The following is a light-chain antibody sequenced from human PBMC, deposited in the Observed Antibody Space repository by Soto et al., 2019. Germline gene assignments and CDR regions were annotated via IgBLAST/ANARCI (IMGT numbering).Light chain of an antibody. CDR3: KQANSFPIT. V-gene: IGKV1-12*01. J-gene: IGKJ5*01. Sequence: DIQMTQSPSSVSASVGDRVTITCRASQDISRWLAWYQQKPGKAPKLLIHDAYNLQTGVQSRFSGSGSGTDFTLTVRSLQPEDFATYYCKQANSFPITFGQGTRLEIK. CDR1: QDISRW. CDR2: DAY.